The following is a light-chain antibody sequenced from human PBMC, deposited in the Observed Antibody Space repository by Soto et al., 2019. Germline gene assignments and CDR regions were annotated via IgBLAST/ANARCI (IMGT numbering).Light chain of an antibody. CDR2: GAS. CDR3: QQYNNWPGT. J-gene: IGKJ1*01. CDR1: QSVRSK. V-gene: IGKV3-15*01. Sequence: EIVLTQSPGTLSVSPGERATLSCRASQSVRSKLAWYQQRPGQAPRLLFYGASTGATGIPARFSGSGSETEFTRSISSLQSEDFAVYYCQQYNNWPGTFGQGT.